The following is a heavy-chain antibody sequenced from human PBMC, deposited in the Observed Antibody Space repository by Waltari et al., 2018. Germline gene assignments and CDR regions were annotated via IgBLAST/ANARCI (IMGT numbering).Heavy chain of an antibody. V-gene: IGHV1-2*06. CDR1: GYTFTGYY. J-gene: IGHJ4*02. CDR2: INPNSGGT. CDR3: ARDNSYYDSSGYYY. D-gene: IGHD3-22*01. Sequence: QVQLVQSGAEVKKPGASVKVSCKASGYTFTGYYMHWVRQAPGQGREWMGRINPNSGGTNYAQKCQGRVTMTRDTSISTAYMELSRLRSDDTAVYYCARDNSYYDSSGYYYWGQGTLVTVSS.